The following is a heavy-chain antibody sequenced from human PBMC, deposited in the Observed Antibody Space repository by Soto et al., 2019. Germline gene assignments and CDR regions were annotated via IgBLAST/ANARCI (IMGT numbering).Heavy chain of an antibody. Sequence: PGESLKISCKGSGYSFTSYWIGWVRQMPGKGLEWMGIIYPGDSDTRYSPSFQGQVTISADKSISTAYLQWSSLKASDTAIFYCARRITGTTDPYYYYYMDVGGKGTTVTVSS. CDR3: ARRITGTTDPYYYYYMDV. V-gene: IGHV5-51*01. J-gene: IGHJ6*03. CDR1: GYSFTSYW. D-gene: IGHD1-7*01. CDR2: IYPGDSDT.